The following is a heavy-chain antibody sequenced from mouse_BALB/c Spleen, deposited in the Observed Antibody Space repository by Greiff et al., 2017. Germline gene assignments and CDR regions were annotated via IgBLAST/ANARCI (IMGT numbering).Heavy chain of an antibody. V-gene: IGHV2-9*02. D-gene: IGHD2-14*01. CDR3: ANYYRYDWFAY. CDR1: GFSLTSYG. J-gene: IGHJ3*01. Sequence: QVQLKESGPGLVAPSQSLSITCTVSGFSLTSYGVHWVRQPPGKGLEWLGVIWAGGSTNYNSALMSRLSISKDNSKSQVFLKMNSLQTDDTAMYYCANYYRYDWFAYWGQGTLVTVSA. CDR2: IWAGGST.